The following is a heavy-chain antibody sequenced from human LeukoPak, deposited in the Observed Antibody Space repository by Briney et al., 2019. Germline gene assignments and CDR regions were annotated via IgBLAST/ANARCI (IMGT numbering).Heavy chain of an antibody. CDR2: IHGSGGST. Sequence: PGGSLRLSCAASGFTFSSYAMTWVRQAPGKGLEWVSGIHGSGGSTYYADSVKGRFTISRDNSKNTPYLQMNSLRVEDTAVYYCAKDDSSWYYWGQGTLVTVSS. J-gene: IGHJ4*02. CDR1: GFTFSSYA. D-gene: IGHD6-13*01. CDR3: AKDDSSWYY. V-gene: IGHV3-23*01.